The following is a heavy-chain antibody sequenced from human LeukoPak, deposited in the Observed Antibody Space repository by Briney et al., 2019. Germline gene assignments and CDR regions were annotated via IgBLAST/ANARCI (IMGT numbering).Heavy chain of an antibody. Sequence: PSETLSLTCAVYGGSFSGYYWGWIRQPPGKGLEWIGSIYYSGSTYYNPSLKSRVTISVDTSKNQFSLKLSSVTAADTAVYYCASANSGYYGGYYYYMDVWGKGTTVTISS. CDR2: IYYSGST. CDR1: GGSFSGYY. V-gene: IGHV4-39*01. J-gene: IGHJ6*03. CDR3: ASANSGYYGGYYYYMDV. D-gene: IGHD5-12*01.